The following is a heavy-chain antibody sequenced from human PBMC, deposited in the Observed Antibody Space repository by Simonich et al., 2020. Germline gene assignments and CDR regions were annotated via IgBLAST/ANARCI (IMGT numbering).Heavy chain of an antibody. V-gene: IGHV1-2*02. Sequence: QVQLVQSGAEGKKPGASVKVSCKASGYTFTCYFMHWLRQAPGQGLEWLGWIKPTSGGTTYAQKFPGRGTMTRDTSISTAYMRLSRLRSDDTAVYYCARVEYSSSGYFDLWGRGTLVTVSS. CDR1: GYTFTCYF. J-gene: IGHJ2*01. CDR3: ARVEYSSSGYFDL. D-gene: IGHD6-6*01. CDR2: IKPTSGGT.